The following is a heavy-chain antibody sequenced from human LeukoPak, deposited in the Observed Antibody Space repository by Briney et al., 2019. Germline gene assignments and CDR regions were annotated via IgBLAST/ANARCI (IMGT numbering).Heavy chain of an antibody. CDR3: ARHAVVKGRVGYFDY. J-gene: IGHJ4*02. CDR2: IYHSGST. Sequence: PSETLSLTCTVSGGSISSYYWGWIRQPPGKGLEWIGSIYHSGSTYYNPSLKSRVTISVDTSKNQFSLKLSSVTAADTAVYYCARHAVVKGRVGYFDYWGQGTLVTVSS. D-gene: IGHD4-23*01. V-gene: IGHV4-38-2*02. CDR1: GGSISSYY.